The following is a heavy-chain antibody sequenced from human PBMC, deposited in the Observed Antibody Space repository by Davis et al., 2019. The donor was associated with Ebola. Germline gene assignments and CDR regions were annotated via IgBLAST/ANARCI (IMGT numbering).Heavy chain of an antibody. J-gene: IGHJ4*02. V-gene: IGHV3-15*07. D-gene: IGHD2-15*01. CDR1: GFTFSNAW. Sequence: PGGSLRLSCAASGFTFSNAWMNWVRQAPGKGLEWVGRIKSKTDGGTTDYAAPVKGRFTISRDDSKNTLYLQMNSLKTEDTAVYYCTTPPDIVVVVAATGSRQVGDYWGQGTLVTVSS. CDR3: TTPPDIVVVVAATGSRQVGDY. CDR2: IKSKTDGGTT.